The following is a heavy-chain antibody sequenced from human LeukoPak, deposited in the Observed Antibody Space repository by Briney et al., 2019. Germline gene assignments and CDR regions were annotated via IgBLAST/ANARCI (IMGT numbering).Heavy chain of an antibody. CDR3: ASRDSSGWYSDY. CDR2: INPNSGGT. V-gene: IGHV1-2*02. D-gene: IGHD6-19*01. CDR1: GYTFTGYY. J-gene: IGHJ4*02. Sequence: ASVKVSCKASGYTFTGYYMHWVRQAPGQWLEWMGWINPNSGGTNYAQKFQGRVTMTRDTSISTAYMELSRLRSDDTAVYYCASRDSSGWYSDYWGQGTLVTVSS.